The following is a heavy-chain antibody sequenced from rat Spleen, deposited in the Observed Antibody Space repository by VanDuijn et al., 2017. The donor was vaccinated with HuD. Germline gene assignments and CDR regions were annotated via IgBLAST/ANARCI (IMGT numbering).Heavy chain of an antibody. J-gene: IGHJ4*01. CDR1: GFTFSGYW. CDR3: VRLMMVLIITGVMDA. D-gene: IGHD1-12*02. V-gene: IGHV5-58*01. CDR2: ISPDGGTT. Sequence: EVQLVETGGGLVQPGGSLQLSCVASGFTFSGYWMYWIRQAPGEGLEWISFISPDGGTTYYPDSVKGRFTISRDNAKNIQYLQMDSLGPEDTATYHCVRLMMVLIITGVMDAWGQGASVTVSS.